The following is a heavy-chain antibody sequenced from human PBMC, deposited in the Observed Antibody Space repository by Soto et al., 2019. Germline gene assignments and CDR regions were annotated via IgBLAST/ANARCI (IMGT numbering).Heavy chain of an antibody. Sequence: ASVKVSCKASGYTFTSYYMHWVRQAPGQGPEWMAVINPSGGSTSYAQKFQGRVTMTWDTSTSTVYMEVSSLRSEDTAVYYCARPGPIQLWLSAPFELWGQGTLVT. CDR3: ARPGPIQLWLSAPFEL. CDR2: INPSGGST. D-gene: IGHD5-18*01. CDR1: GYTFTSYY. V-gene: IGHV1-46*01. J-gene: IGHJ4*02.